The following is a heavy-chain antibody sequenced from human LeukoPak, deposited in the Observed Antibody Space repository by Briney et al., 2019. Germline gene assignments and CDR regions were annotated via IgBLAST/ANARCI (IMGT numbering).Heavy chain of an antibody. CDR1: GGSISSYY. D-gene: IGHD3-22*01. J-gene: IGHJ5*02. V-gene: IGHV4-59*08. CDR2: IYYSGST. CDR3: ARHPYYYDSSGLNWFDP. Sequence: SETLSLTCTVSGGSISSYYWSWIRQPPGKGLEWIGYIYYSGSTNYNPSLKSRVTISVGTSKNQFSLKLSSVTAADTAVYYCARHPYYYDSSGLNWFDPWGQGTLVTVSS.